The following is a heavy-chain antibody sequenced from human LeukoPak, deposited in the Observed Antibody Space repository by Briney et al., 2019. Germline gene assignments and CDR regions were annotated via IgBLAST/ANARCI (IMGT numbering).Heavy chain of an antibody. Sequence: GGSLRLSCAASGFTFSSYSMNWVRQAPGKGLEWVAVISYDGSNKYYADSVKGRFTISRDNSKNTLYLQMNSLRAEDTAVYYCASTYDSSGYYPFDYWGQGTLVTVSS. D-gene: IGHD3-22*01. V-gene: IGHV3-30*03. J-gene: IGHJ4*02. CDR3: ASTYDSSGYYPFDY. CDR2: ISYDGSNK. CDR1: GFTFSSYS.